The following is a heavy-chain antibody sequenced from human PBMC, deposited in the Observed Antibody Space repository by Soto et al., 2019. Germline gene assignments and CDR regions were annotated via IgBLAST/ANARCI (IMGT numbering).Heavy chain of an antibody. V-gene: IGHV1-69*13. D-gene: IGHD6-6*01. J-gene: IGHJ6*02. CDR3: ARESSSPNYYYYGMDV. CDR1: GGTFSSYA. Sequence: SVKVSCKASGGTFSSYAVSWVRQAPGQGLEWMGVIIPLLNTPKYVQKFQGRVTITADASATTAYMELSSLRSEDTAVYYCARESSSPNYYYYGMDVWGQGTTVTSP. CDR2: IIPLLNTP.